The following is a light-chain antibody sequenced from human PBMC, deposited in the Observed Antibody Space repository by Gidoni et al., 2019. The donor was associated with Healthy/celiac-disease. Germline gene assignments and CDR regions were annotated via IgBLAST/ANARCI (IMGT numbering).Light chain of an antibody. CDR2: EDN. CDR3: QSYDSSNRV. CDR1: SGSIASNY. Sequence: NFMLTQPHSVSESPGKTVTISCTRSSGSIASNYVQWYQQRPGSAPTTVIYEDNQRPSGVPALFSGSIDSSSNSASLTISGLKTEDEADYYCQSYDSSNRVFGGGTKLTVL. J-gene: IGLJ2*01. V-gene: IGLV6-57*04.